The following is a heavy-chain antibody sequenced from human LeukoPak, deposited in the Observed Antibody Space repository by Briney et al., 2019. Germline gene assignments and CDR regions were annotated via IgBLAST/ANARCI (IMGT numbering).Heavy chain of an antibody. Sequence: RSSETLSLTCAVYGGSFSGYYWSWIRQSPGKGLEWIGEINHSGSTNYNPSLKSRVTVSVDTSKNQFSLNLSSVTAADTAVYYCARNSYGYGYLTGYYFDFWGQGTLVTVSS. J-gene: IGHJ4*02. CDR1: GGSFSGYY. CDR3: ARNSYGYGYLTGYYFDF. V-gene: IGHV4-34*01. CDR2: INHSGST. D-gene: IGHD5-18*01.